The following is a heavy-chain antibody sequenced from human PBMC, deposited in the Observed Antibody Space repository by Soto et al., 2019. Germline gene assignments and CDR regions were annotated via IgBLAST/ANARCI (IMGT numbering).Heavy chain of an antibody. CDR1: GFTFSSYS. J-gene: IGHJ6*02. CDR2: ISSSSSTI. CDR3: ARWGDGDYFNYYYYYGMDV. V-gene: IGHV3-48*01. D-gene: IGHD4-17*01. Sequence: GGSLRLSCAASGFTFSSYSMNWVRQAPGKGLEWVSYISSSSSTIYYADSVKGRFTISRDNAKNSLYLQMNSLRAEDTAVYYCARWGDGDYFNYYYYYGMDVWGQGTTVTVSS.